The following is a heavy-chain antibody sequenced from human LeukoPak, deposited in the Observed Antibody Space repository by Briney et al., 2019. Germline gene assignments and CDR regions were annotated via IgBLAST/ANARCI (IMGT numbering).Heavy chain of an antibody. J-gene: IGHJ6*03. CDR3: AKDFVYYYYIDV. Sequence: GGSLRLSCAASGFTFSSYGMHWGRHAPAKGLEGVAFIRYDGSNKYYADSVKSRFTISRDNSKSTLYLQTNSLRAEDAAVYYCAKDFVYYYYIDVWGKGTTVSVSS. CDR2: IRYDGSNK. CDR1: GFTFSSYG. V-gene: IGHV3-30*02.